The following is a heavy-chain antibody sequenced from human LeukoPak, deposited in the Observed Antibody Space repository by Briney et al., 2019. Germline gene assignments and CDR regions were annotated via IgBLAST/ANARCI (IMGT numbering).Heavy chain of an antibody. J-gene: IGHJ4*02. V-gene: IGHV1-18*01. CDR3: ARAGPKGSGWVPVDY. Sequence: GASVKVSCMASGHTFTSISWVRQAPGHGLEWMGWVNTYNGHTYTGNTNYAQKVQGRVTMTTDTSTNTAYMELRSLRSDDTAVYYCARAGPKGSGWVPVDYWGQGTLVTVSS. D-gene: IGHD6-19*01. CDR1: GHTFTS. CDR2: VNTYNGHTYTGNT.